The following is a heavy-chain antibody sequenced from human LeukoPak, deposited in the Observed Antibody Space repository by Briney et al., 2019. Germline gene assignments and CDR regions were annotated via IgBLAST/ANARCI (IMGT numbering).Heavy chain of an antibody. CDR1: GFTFTIFG. D-gene: IGHD3-3*01. Sequence: GGSLRLSCAASGFTFTIFGMNWVRQAPGKGPEWVSYIDARSGITYYADSVQGRFTISRDNAKESVFLQMNRLRVDDTAVYYCARTYDFGRGPPGDAFDNWGQGTPVTVPS. CDR3: ARTYDFGRGPPGDAFDN. CDR2: IDARSGIT. V-gene: IGHV3-48*01. J-gene: IGHJ3*02.